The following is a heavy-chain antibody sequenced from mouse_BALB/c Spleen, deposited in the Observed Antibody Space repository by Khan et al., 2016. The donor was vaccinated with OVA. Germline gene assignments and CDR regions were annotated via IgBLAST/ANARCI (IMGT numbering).Heavy chain of an antibody. Sequence: VQLQQSGPELMKPGASVKISCKSCGYSFTSYYIHWVKQSHGKTLEWIGYIDPLNGGSTYNKKFKGKATLTVDKSSSTAYMYLSSLTSEDSAVYYCARHGSTAWFAYWGQGTLVTVSA. CDR2: IDPLNGGS. CDR3: ARHGSTAWFAY. V-gene: IGHV1-31*01. CDR1: GYSFTSYY. D-gene: IGHD1-1*01. J-gene: IGHJ3*01.